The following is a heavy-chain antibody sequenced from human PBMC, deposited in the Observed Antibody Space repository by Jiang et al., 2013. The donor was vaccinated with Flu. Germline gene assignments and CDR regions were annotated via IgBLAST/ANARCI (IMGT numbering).Heavy chain of an antibody. CDR2: ISYDGSNK. V-gene: IGHV3-30*03. Sequence: GVVQPGRSLRLSXAASGFTFSSYGMHWVRQVPGKGLEWVAFISYDGSNKYYADSVKGRFTISRDNSKNTLYLQMNSLRAEDTAVYYCARGRRYSSSWYDYWGQGTLVTVSS. D-gene: IGHD6-13*01. J-gene: IGHJ4*02. CDR1: GFTFSSYG. CDR3: ARGRRYSSSWYDY.